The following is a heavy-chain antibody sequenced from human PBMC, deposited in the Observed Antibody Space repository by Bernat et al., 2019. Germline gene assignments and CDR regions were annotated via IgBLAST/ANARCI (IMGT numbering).Heavy chain of an antibody. CDR1: GGSFSDYQ. V-gene: IGHV4-34*01. CDR2: INHSGTS. Sequence: QVQLQQWGAGLLKPSETLSLTCAVYGGSFSDYQWSWIRQPPGKGLEWIGEINHSGTSNHNPSLKSRVTISVDASKNQLSLRLSSVTAADTAVYYCARGYSQTTYHYMDVWGKGTTVTVSS. CDR3: ARGYSQTTYHYMDV. D-gene: IGHD6-13*01. J-gene: IGHJ6*03.